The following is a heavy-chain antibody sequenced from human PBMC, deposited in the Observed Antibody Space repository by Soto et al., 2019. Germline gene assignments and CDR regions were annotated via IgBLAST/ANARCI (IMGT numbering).Heavy chain of an antibody. CDR1: GYTFTNYA. CDR3: ARDLLVVVAATPGYYYGMDV. CDR2: INAGNGNT. D-gene: IGHD2-15*01. Sequence: ASVKVSCKASGYTFTNYAMHWVRQAPGQRLEWMGWINAGNGNTKYSQKFQGRVTITRDTSASTVYMELSSLRSEDTAVYYCARDLLVVVAATPGYYYGMDVWGQGTTVTVSS. V-gene: IGHV1-3*01. J-gene: IGHJ6*02.